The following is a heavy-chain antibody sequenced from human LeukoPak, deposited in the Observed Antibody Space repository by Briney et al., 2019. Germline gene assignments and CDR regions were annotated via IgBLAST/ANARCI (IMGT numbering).Heavy chain of an antibody. J-gene: IGHJ6*02. Sequence: PGGSLRLSCAASGFTFSSYAMSWVRQAPGKGLEWVSAISGSGGSTYYADSMKGRFTISRDNSKNTLYLQMNSLRAEDTAVYYCAKDLIAARSIYYYYGMDVWGQGTTVTVSS. V-gene: IGHV3-23*01. CDR3: AKDLIAARSIYYYYGMDV. CDR2: ISGSGGST. D-gene: IGHD6-6*01. CDR1: GFTFSSYA.